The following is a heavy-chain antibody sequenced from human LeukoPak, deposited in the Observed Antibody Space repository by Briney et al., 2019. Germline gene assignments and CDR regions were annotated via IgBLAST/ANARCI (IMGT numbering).Heavy chain of an antibody. Sequence: SETLSLTCTVSGNSISSYYWGWIRQPPGKGLEWIGSIYYSGSTYYNPSLKSRVTISVDTSKNQFSLKLSSVTAADTAVYYCARPHSSGWYKGPFDYWGQGTLVTVSS. CDR1: GNSISSYY. V-gene: IGHV4-39*01. CDR2: IYYSGST. J-gene: IGHJ4*02. CDR3: ARPHSSGWYKGPFDY. D-gene: IGHD6-19*01.